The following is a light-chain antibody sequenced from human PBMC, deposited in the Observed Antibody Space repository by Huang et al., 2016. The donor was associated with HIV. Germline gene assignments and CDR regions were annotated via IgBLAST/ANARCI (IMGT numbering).Light chain of an antibody. CDR1: QSVDSGY. Sequence: LTQSPGSLSLSPGDRVTLSCRASQSVDSGYVAWYHQKPGQSPRLIVYGTSSRASGIQSRFSGSGSGRDFSLTISGLDSEDFGVYYCQQYGSSMATFGQGTKVDI. V-gene: IGKV3-20*01. CDR3: QQYGSSMAT. J-gene: IGKJ2*01. CDR2: GTS.